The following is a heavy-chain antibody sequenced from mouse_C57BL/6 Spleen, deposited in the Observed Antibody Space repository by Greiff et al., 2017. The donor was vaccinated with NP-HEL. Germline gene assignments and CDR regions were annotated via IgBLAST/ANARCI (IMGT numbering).Heavy chain of an antibody. J-gene: IGHJ3*01. D-gene: IGHD2-4*01. CDR1: GYTFTSYG. CDR3: AREDDYDWFAY. CDR2: IYPRSGNT. Sequence: VQLQQSGAELARPGASVKLSCKASGYTFTSYGISWVKQRPGQGLEWIGEIYPRSGNTYYNEKFKGKATLTADKSSSTAYMELRSLTSEDSAVYFCAREDDYDWFAYWGQGTLVTVSA. V-gene: IGHV1-81*01.